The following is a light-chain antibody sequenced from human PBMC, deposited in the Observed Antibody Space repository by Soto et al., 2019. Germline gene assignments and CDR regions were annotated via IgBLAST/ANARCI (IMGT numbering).Light chain of an antibody. CDR3: QQYDSPIWT. J-gene: IGKJ1*01. V-gene: IGKV3-20*01. CDR1: QSVGSSY. Sequence: ENVLTQSPGTLSLSPGERATLSCSASQSVGSSYLAWYQQKPGQAPRLLIYSTSSRATGIPDRFSGSGSGTEFTLTISRLEPEDFAVYYCQQYDSPIWTFGQGTKVEIK. CDR2: STS.